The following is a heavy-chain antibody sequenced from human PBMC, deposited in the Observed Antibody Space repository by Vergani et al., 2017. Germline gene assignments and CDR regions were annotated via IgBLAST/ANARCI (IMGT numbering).Heavy chain of an antibody. J-gene: IGHJ4*02. CDR2: ISSSSSTI. CDR3: AGGVAVAGDY. V-gene: IGHV3-21*01. Sequence: EVQLVESGGGLVKPGGSLRLSCAASGFTFSSYSMNWVRQAPGKGLEWVSSISSSSSTIYYADSVKGRFTISRDNSKNTLYLQMNSLRAEDTAVYYCAGGVAVAGDYWGQGTLVTVSS. CDR1: GFTFSSYS. D-gene: IGHD6-19*01.